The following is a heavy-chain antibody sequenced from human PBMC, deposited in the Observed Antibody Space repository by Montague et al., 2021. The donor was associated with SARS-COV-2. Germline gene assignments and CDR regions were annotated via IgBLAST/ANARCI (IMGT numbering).Heavy chain of an antibody. Sequence: SLRLSCAASGFAFNNFAMTWVRQAPGKGLGWVSSIFGSGAGTYYADSVKGRFTISRDNSKNTLYLQMNSLRAEDTAKYYCAKQPGAGAVVYWYFDLWGRGTVVSVSS. CDR1: GFAFNNFA. V-gene: IGHV3-23*01. CDR3: AKQPGAGAVVYWYFDL. D-gene: IGHD6-19*01. J-gene: IGHJ2*01. CDR2: IFGSGAGT.